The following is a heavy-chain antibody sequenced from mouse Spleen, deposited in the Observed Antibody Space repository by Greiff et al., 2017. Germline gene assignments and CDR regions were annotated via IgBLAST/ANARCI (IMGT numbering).Heavy chain of an antibody. D-gene: IGHD3-1*01. Sequence: QVQLQQSGAELVKPGASVKLSCKASGYTFTSYWMHWVKQRPGQGLEWIGMIHPNSGSTNYNEKFKSKATLTVDKSSSTAYMQLSSLTSEDSAVYYCARWGSGYLLYFDYWGQGTTLTVSS. CDR3: ARWGSGYLLYFDY. CDR2: IHPNSGST. CDR1: GYTFTSYW. J-gene: IGHJ2*01. V-gene: IGHV1-64*01.